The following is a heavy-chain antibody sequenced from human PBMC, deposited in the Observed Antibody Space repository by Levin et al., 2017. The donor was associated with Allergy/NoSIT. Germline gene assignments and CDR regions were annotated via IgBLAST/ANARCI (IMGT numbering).Heavy chain of an antibody. D-gene: IGHD3-10*01. CDR2: INPSGGST. V-gene: IGHV1-46*01. CDR1: GYTFTSYY. Sequence: GESLKISCKASGYTFTSYYMHWVRQAPGQGLEWMGIINPSGGSTSYAQKFQGRVTMTRDTSTSTVYMELSSLRSEDTAVYYCARARGQGYGSGIPGVFYYYYYGMDVWGQGTTVTVSS. CDR3: ARARGQGYGSGIPGVFYYYYYGMDV. J-gene: IGHJ6*02.